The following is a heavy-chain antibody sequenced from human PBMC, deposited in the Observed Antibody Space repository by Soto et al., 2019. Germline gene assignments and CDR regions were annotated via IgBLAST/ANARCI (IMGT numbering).Heavy chain of an antibody. CDR1: GGSISSGDYY. Sequence: QVQLQESGPGLVKPSQTLSLTCTVSGGSISSGDYYWSWIRQPPGKGLEWIGHIYYSGSINYNPSLKSRVTISVDTSKNQFSLKLSSVTAADTAVYYCARDPCERLFDYWGQGTLVTVSS. CDR3: ARDPCERLFDY. J-gene: IGHJ4*02. CDR2: IYYSGSI. D-gene: IGHD1-1*01. V-gene: IGHV4-30-4*01.